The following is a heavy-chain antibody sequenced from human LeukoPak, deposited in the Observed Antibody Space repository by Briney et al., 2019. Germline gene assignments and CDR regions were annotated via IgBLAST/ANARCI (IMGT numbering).Heavy chain of an antibody. CDR3: ARGVPYYYDSSGYP. D-gene: IGHD3-22*01. CDR1: GGSISSGGYY. CDR2: IYYSGST. J-gene: IGHJ5*02. Sequence: PSETLSLTCTVSGGSISSGGYYWSWLRQHPGKGLVWIGYIYYSGSTYYNPSLKSRVTISVDTSKNQFSLKLSSVTAADTAVYYCARGVPYYYDSSGYPWGQGTLVTVSS. V-gene: IGHV4-31*03.